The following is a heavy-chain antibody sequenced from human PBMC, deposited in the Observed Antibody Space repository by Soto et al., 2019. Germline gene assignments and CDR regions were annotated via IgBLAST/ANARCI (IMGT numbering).Heavy chain of an antibody. CDR2: TTGSGGGT. Sequence: PVVSLRISCAASGFKFANYAMGWVRQDPGRGLEWVSATTGSGGGTYYADSVKGRVTVSRDNSKNTLYLQMHSLRVEDTAIFFCAKWDTHGIIPPPVGSNYYYYDMDVWGQGTTVTVSS. V-gene: IGHV3-23*01. CDR1: GFKFANYA. J-gene: IGHJ6*02. D-gene: IGHD5-18*01. CDR3: AKWDTHGIIPPPVGSNYYYYDMDV.